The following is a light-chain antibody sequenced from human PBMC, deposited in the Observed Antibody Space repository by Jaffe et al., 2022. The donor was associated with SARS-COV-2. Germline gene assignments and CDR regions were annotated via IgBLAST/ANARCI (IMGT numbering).Light chain of an antibody. CDR3: QQYNSYPYT. CDR2: KAS. Sequence: DIQMTQSPSTLSASVGDRVTVTCRASQSINNWLAWYQQKPGKAPKLLIYKASSLESGVPSRFSGSGSGTEFTLTISSLQPDDFATYYCQQYNSYPYTFGQGTKLEI. J-gene: IGKJ2*01. CDR1: QSINNW. V-gene: IGKV1-5*03.